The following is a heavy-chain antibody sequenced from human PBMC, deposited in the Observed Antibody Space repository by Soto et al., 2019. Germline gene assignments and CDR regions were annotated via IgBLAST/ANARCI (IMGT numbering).Heavy chain of an antibody. D-gene: IGHD3-3*01. V-gene: IGHV1-46*01. CDR1: GYTFTSYY. J-gene: IGHJ6*02. Sequence: GASVKVSCKASGYTFTSYYMHWVRQAPGQGLEWMGIINPSGGSTSYAQKFQGRVTMTRDTSTSTVYMELSSLRSEDTAVYYCARSLHYEYYDFWSGYPPLGYYYYGMDVWGQGTTVTVSS. CDR3: ARSLHYEYYDFWSGYPPLGYYYYGMDV. CDR2: INPSGGST.